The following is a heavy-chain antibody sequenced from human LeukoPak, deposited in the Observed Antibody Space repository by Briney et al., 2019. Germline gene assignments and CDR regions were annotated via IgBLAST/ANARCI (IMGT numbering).Heavy chain of an antibody. CDR3: ARGLDGNSIWYFDL. V-gene: IGHV3-7*01. CDR1: GFTFSSYG. CDR2: IKQDGSEK. J-gene: IGHJ2*01. Sequence: PGGSLRLSCAASGFTFSSYGMHWVRQAPGKGLEWVANIKQDGSEKYYVDSVKGRFAISRDNAKNSLYLQMNSLRVEDTAVYYCARGLDGNSIWYFDLWGRGTLVTVSS. D-gene: IGHD4-23*01.